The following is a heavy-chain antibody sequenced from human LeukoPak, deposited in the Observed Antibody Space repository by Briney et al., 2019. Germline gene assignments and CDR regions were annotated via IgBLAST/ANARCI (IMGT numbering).Heavy chain of an antibody. V-gene: IGHV4-34*01. D-gene: IGHD1-26*01. CDR2: INHSGSP. Sequence: SETLSLTCAVYGGSFSGYYWSGFRKPPGKGLGWIREINHSGSPNYNPSLKSRVTISVDTSKNQFSLKLSSVTASDTAVYYCARDGWENLDYGDYWGQGTLVTVSS. J-gene: IGHJ4*02. CDR3: ARDGWENLDYGDY. CDR1: GGSFSGYY.